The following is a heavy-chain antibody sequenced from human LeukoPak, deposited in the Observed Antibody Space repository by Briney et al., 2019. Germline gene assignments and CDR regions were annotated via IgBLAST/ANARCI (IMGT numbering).Heavy chain of an antibody. CDR2: ISSSSSYI. V-gene: IGHV3-21*01. J-gene: IGHJ4*02. CDR3: ARATAAVGYDY. D-gene: IGHD6-13*01. CDR1: GFTFSSYS. Sequence: PGRSLILSCAASGFTFSSYSMNWVRQAPGKGLEWVSSISSSSSYIYYADSVKGRFTISRDNAKNSLYLQMNGLRAEDTAVYYCARATAAVGYDYWGQGTLVTVSS.